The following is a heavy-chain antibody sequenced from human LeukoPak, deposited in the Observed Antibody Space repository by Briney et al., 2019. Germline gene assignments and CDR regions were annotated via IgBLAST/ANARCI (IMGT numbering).Heavy chain of an antibody. D-gene: IGHD3-16*02. J-gene: IGHJ4*02. Sequence: SQTLSLTCTVSGGSISSGSYYWSWIRQPAGKGLEWIGRIYTSGSTNYNPSLKSRVTISVDTSKNQFSLKLSSVTAADTAVYYCARDLQGELSPNYWGQGTLVTVSS. CDR2: IYTSGST. CDR1: GGSISSGSYY. V-gene: IGHV4-61*02. CDR3: ARDLQGELSPNY.